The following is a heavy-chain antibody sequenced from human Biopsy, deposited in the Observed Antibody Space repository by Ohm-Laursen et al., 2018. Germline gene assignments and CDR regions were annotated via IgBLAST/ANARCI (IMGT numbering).Heavy chain of an antibody. CDR2: IRSKAKSYAT. CDR1: GFTFSASA. J-gene: IGHJ4*02. D-gene: IGHD3-10*01. CDR3: TLEGAGFDN. Sequence: LRLSCSASGFTFSASAVHWVRQASGKGLEWVGRIRSKAKSYATAYAASVTGRFTISRDDSKNTTYLQMNSLKTEDTAVYYCTLEGAGFDNWGQGTLVTVSS. V-gene: IGHV3-73*01.